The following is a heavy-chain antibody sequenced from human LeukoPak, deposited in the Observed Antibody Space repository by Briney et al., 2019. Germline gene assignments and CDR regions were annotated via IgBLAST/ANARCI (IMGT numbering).Heavy chain of an antibody. J-gene: IGHJ3*02. V-gene: IGHV4-34*01. CDR1: GGSFSGYY. CDR2: INHSGST. CDR3: AREVPMITFGGVIVIGAFDI. Sequence: PSETLSLTRAVYGGSFSGYYWSWIRKPPGKGLEWIGEINHSGSTNYDPSLKSRVTISVDTSKNQFSLKLSSVTAADTAVYYCAREVPMITFGGVIVIGAFDIWGQGTMVTVSS. D-gene: IGHD3-16*02.